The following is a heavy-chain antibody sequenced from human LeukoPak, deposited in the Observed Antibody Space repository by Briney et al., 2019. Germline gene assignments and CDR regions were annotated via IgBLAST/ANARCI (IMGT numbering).Heavy chain of an antibody. CDR2: ISYDGSNK. V-gene: IGHV3-30*18. D-gene: IGHD6-13*01. CDR3: AKDLGGGQQLSQGDDY. Sequence: QSGGPLRLSCAASGFTFSSYGMHWVRQAPGKGLEWVAVISYDGSNKYYADSVKGRFTISRDNSKNTLYLQMNSLRAEDTAVYYCAKDLGGGQQLSQGDDYWGQGTLVTVSS. J-gene: IGHJ4*02. CDR1: GFTFSSYG.